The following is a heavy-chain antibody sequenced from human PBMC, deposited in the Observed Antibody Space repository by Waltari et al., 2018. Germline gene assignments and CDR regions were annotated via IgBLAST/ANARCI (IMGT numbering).Heavy chain of an antibody. CDR3: ARGGQIVRPRPLDL. D-gene: IGHD6-6*01. J-gene: IGHJ3*01. Sequence: EGQLVESGGGLVKPGGSLRLSCAAAGFPVTSTYMTWVRQAQGKGLEWVSTIYSSATTFYADSVKGRFTISRDNSKNLLFLQMDDLRVNDTAVYYCARGGQIVRPRPLDLWGPGTLVTVSS. CDR1: GFPVTSTY. V-gene: IGHV3-66*01. CDR2: IYSSATT.